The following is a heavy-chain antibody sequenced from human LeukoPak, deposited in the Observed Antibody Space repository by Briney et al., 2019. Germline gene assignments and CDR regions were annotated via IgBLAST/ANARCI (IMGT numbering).Heavy chain of an antibody. CDR2: ISSSGSTI. D-gene: IGHD3-22*01. V-gene: IGHV3-48*03. J-gene: IGHJ4*02. CDR1: GFTFSSYE. Sequence: GGSLRLSCAASGFTFSSYEMNWVRQAPGKGLEWVSYISSSGSTIYYADSVKGRFTISRDNAKHTLYLQMNSLRAEDTAVYYCAKDKSHRAYYDSSGYYELDYWGQGTLVTVSS. CDR3: AKDKSHRAYYDSSGYYELDY.